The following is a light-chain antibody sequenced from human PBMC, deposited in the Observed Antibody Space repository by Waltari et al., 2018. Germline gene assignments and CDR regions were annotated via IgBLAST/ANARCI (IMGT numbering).Light chain of an antibody. CDR2: TKS. V-gene: IGLV1-40*01. CDR1: SSNIGAGYD. J-gene: IGLJ2*01. CDR3: QSYDSSRRV. Sequence: QSVLTQPPSVSGAPGQRVTISCTGSSSNIGAGYDVHWYQQLPGTAPKLLIYTKSNRPSGVPDRFSGSKSGTSASLAITGLQAEDEADYYCQSYDSSRRVFGGGTKLTVL.